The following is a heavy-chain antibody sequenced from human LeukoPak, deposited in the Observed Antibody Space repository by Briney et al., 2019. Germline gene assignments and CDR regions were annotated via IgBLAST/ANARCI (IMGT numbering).Heavy chain of an antibody. V-gene: IGHV4-34*01. CDR3: ARGGARPRYSSGWYHALDI. J-gene: IGHJ3*02. D-gene: IGHD6-19*01. CDR1: GGSFSGYY. CDR2: INHSGST. Sequence: SETLSLTCAVYGGSFSGYYWSWIRQPPGKGLEWIGEINHSGSTNYNPSLKSRVTISVDTSKNQFSLKLSSVTAADTAVYYCARGGARPRYSSGWYHALDIWGQGTMVTVSS.